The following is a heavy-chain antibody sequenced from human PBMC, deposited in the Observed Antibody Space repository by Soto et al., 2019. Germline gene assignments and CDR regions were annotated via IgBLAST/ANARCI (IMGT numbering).Heavy chain of an antibody. CDR1: GLIFSDVW. V-gene: IGHV3-15*01. CDR3: TTSNLGVDF. Sequence: XVSLRLSCAASGLIFSDVWMTWVRQAPGKGLEWVGRIKTKPDDGTIDYAAPVRGRFTISRDDSKNTLYLQMTSLTPDDTGVYYCTTSNLGVDFWGPGTLVTVSS. CDR2: IKTKPDDGTI. D-gene: IGHD1-1*01. J-gene: IGHJ4*02.